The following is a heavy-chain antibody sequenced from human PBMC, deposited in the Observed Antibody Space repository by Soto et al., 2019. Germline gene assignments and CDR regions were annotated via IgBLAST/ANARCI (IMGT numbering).Heavy chain of an antibody. CDR3: AKVVLRYFDWPNGGFDY. Sequence: PGGPLRLPCAAFGCTFSSYAMSWVRQAPGKGLEWVSAISGSGGSTYYADSVKGRFTISRDNSKNTLYLQMNSLRAEDTAVYYCAKVVLRYFDWPNGGFDYWGQGTLVTVSS. CDR1: GCTFSSYA. CDR2: ISGSGGST. J-gene: IGHJ4*02. D-gene: IGHD3-9*01. V-gene: IGHV3-23*01.